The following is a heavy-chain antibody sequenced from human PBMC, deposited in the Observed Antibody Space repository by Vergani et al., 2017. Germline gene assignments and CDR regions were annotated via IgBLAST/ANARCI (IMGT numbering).Heavy chain of an antibody. CDR3: ASYEGDGYKGD. Sequence: QVPLVQSGAEVKTPGFSVTVPCKASVGTFSSYAISWVRQAPGQGLECIGGIIPIFGTANYAQKFQGRVTITADESTSTAYMALSSPRSEDTAVYYCASYEGDGYKGDWGQGTLVTVSS. CDR1: VGTFSSYA. D-gene: IGHD5-24*01. CDR2: IIPIFGTA. V-gene: IGHV1-69*01. J-gene: IGHJ4*02.